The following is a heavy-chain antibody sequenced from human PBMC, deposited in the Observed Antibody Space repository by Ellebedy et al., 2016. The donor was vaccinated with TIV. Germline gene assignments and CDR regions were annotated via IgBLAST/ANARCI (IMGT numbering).Heavy chain of an antibody. D-gene: IGHD5-24*01. CDR2: ISAYNGNT. Sequence: AASVKVSCKASGYTFTSYGISWVRHAPGQGLEWMGWISAYNGNTKYARKLQGRVTMTTDTSTSTAYMELRSLRSDDTAVYYCARDGGDGYNPSFDWGQGTLVTVSS. J-gene: IGHJ4*02. CDR1: GYTFTSYG. CDR3: ARDGGDGYNPSFD. V-gene: IGHV1-18*04.